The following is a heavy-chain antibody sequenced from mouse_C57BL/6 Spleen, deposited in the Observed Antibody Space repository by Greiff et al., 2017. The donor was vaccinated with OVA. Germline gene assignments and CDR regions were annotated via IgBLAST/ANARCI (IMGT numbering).Heavy chain of an antibody. J-gene: IGHJ3*01. CDR3: ARRATVVEKDTLFAY. D-gene: IGHD1-1*01. Sequence: QVQLKQPGAELVKPGASVKLSCKASGYTFTSYWMQWVKQRPGQGLEWIGEIDPSDSYTNYNQKFKGKATLTVDTSSSTAYMQLSSLTSEDSAVYYCARRATVVEKDTLFAYWGQGTLVTVSA. CDR1: GYTFTSYW. CDR2: IDPSDSYT. V-gene: IGHV1-50*01.